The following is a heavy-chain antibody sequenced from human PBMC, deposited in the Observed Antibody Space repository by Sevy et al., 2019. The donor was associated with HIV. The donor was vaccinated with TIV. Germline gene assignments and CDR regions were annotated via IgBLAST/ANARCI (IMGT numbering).Heavy chain of an antibody. D-gene: IGHD2-2*01. J-gene: IGHJ5*02. V-gene: IGHV4-34*01. CDR3: ARSPPVVVVPGAPSWFDP. CDR1: DGSFSGYY. CDR2: INGSGIT. Sequence: SQTLSLTCTVHDGSFSGYYWNRIRQLPGKRLEWIGEINGSGITYYNPSLKRRGTISVDTSKKQFSLKLNSVTAADTAVYFCARSPPVVVVPGAPSWFDPWGQGTLVTVSS.